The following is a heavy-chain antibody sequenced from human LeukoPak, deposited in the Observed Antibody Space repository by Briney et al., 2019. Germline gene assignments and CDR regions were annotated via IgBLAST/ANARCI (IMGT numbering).Heavy chain of an antibody. V-gene: IGHV3-30*02. D-gene: IGHD3-9*01. CDR1: GFTFSSYG. J-gene: IGHJ6*03. CDR3: VQQISRARYYDILTGYYLNPYYYYMDV. CDR2: IRYDGSNK. Sequence: GGSLRLSCAASGFTFSSYGMHWVRQAPGKGLEWVAFIRYDGSNKYYADSVKGRFTISRDNSKNTLYLQMNSLRAEDTAVYYCVQQISRARYYDILTGYYLNPYYYYMDVWGKGTTVTISS.